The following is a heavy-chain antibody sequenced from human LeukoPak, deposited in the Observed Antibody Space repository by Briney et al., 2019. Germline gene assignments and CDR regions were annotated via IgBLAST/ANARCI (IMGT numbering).Heavy chain of an antibody. D-gene: IGHD3-10*01. CDR1: GYTFTSYD. V-gene: IGHV1-8*01. J-gene: IGHJ4*02. Sequence: ASLKVSCKASGYTFTSYDINWVRQATGQGLEWMGWMNPNSGNTGYAQKFQGRVTMTRNISISTAYMELSSLRSEDTAVYYCARGQNYYGSGSYYTYSDYWGQGTLVTVSS. CDR3: ARGQNYYGSGSYYTYSDY. CDR2: MNPNSGNT.